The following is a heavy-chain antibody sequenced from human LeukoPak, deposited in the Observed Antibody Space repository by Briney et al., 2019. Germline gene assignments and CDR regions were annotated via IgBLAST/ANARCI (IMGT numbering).Heavy chain of an antibody. J-gene: IGHJ4*02. Sequence: SETLSLNCTGSGGSISRSSYSWGWIRQPPGKGLEWIGEINHSGSTNYNPSLKSRVTISVDTSKNQFALKLSSVTAADTAVYYCARLDDRAARIAVGRSSTWSSRRGFDYWGQGTLVTVSS. CDR3: ARLDDRAARIAVGRSSTWSSRRGFDY. CDR1: GGSISRSSYS. CDR2: INHSGST. D-gene: IGHD6-13*01. V-gene: IGHV4-39*01.